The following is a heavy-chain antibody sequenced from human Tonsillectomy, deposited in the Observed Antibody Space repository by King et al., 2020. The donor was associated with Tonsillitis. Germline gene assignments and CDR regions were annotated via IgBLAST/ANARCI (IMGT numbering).Heavy chain of an antibody. CDR1: GYSFSNTW. V-gene: IGHV5-51*01. CDR3: AGHGDNYDGNIWRGKYYDYGMDV. CDR2: IYPGDSDA. J-gene: IGHJ6*02. Sequence: VQLVQSGAEVKKPGESLKISCKGSGYSFSNTWIGWVRQMPGKGLEWMGVIYPGDSDARYSPSFQGQVPISADKSISSAYLQWSSLKASNTAMYYCAGHGDNYDGNIWRGKYYDYGMDVWGQGTTVTVS. D-gene: IGHD2-21*01.